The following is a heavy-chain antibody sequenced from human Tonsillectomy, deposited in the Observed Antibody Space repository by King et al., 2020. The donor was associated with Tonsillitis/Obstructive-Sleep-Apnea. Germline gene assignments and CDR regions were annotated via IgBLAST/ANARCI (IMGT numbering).Heavy chain of an antibody. CDR1: GGSISSYY. V-gene: IGHV4-59*08. J-gene: IGHJ5*02. D-gene: IGHD3-22*01. CDR2: IYYSEST. CDR3: ARHGPYYYASSGYYDP. Sequence: QVQLQESGPGLVKPSETLSLTCTVSGGSISSYYWSWIRQPPGKGLEWIGYIYYSESTNYNPSLKSRVTISVDTSKNQFSLKLSSVTAADTAVYYCARHGPYYYASSGYYDPWGQGTLVTVSS.